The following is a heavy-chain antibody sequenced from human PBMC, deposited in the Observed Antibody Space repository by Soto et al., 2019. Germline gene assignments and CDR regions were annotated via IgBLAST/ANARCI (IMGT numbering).Heavy chain of an antibody. Sequence: EASVKVSCKASGGTFSSYTISWVRQAPGQGLEWMGWISAYNGNTNYAQKLQGRVTMTTDTSTSTAYMELRSLRSDDTAVYYCAREGQAPYYYYGMDVWGQGTAVTVSS. J-gene: IGHJ6*02. CDR3: AREGQAPYYYYGMDV. V-gene: IGHV1-18*01. CDR2: ISAYNGNT. CDR1: GGTFSSYT.